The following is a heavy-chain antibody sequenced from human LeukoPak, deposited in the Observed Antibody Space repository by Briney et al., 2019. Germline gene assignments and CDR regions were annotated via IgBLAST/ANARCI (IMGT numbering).Heavy chain of an antibody. CDR1: GGSISSYY. V-gene: IGHV4-59*01. CDR3: ARFEVAAAAFDY. J-gene: IGHJ4*02. CDR2: IYYSGST. D-gene: IGHD6-13*01. Sequence: TSETLSLTCTVSGGSISSYYWSWIRQPPGKGLEWIGYIYYSGSTNYNPSLKSRVTISVDTSKNQFSLKLSSVTAADTAVYYCARFEVAAAAFDYWGQGTLVTVSS.